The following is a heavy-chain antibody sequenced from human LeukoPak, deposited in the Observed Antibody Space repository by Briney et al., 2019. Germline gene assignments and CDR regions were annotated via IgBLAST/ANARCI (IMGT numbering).Heavy chain of an antibody. CDR2: ISSSSSYI. CDR1: GFTFSSYS. J-gene: IGHJ4*02. D-gene: IGHD3-3*01. V-gene: IGHV3-21*01. Sequence: GGSLRLSCAASGFTFSSYSMNWVRQAPGKGLEWVSSISSSSSYIYYADSVQGRFTISRDNAKNSLYLQMNSLRAEDTAVYYCARDLDDFWSGYYFDYWGQGTLVTVSS. CDR3: ARDLDDFWSGYYFDY.